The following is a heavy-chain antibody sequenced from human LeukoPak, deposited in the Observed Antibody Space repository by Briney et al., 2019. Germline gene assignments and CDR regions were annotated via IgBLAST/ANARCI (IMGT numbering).Heavy chain of an antibody. CDR1: GGSISSYH. J-gene: IGHJ3*02. CDR2: IYSSGST. V-gene: IGHV4-59*01. Sequence: SETLSLTCTVSGGSISSYHWSWIRQPPGKGLESIGYIYSSGSTHYNPSLKSRVTISVDTSKNQFSLKLSSVTAADTAVYYCARARNYYDSSGFYYEGDAFDIWGQGTMVTVSS. CDR3: ARARNYYDSSGFYYEGDAFDI. D-gene: IGHD3-22*01.